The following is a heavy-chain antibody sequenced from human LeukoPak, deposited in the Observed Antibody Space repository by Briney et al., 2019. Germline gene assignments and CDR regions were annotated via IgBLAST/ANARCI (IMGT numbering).Heavy chain of an antibody. D-gene: IGHD2-2*01. CDR2: IKQDGSQK. CDR1: GFTFSTYW. V-gene: IGHV3-7*01. Sequence: GGSLRLSCAASGFTFSTYWMTWVRQAPGKGLEWVASIKQDGSQKYYVDSVKGRFTIPRDNAKNSLYLQMNSLRAEDTAVYYCVRLRCTSTSCFFDYWGQGTLVTVSS. J-gene: IGHJ4*02. CDR3: VRLRCTSTSCFFDY.